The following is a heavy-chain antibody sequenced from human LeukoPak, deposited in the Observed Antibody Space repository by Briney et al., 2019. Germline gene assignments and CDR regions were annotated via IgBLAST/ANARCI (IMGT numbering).Heavy chain of an antibody. D-gene: IGHD6-19*01. J-gene: IGHJ4*02. CDR1: GYTFTSYG. CDR3: ARSGSSGWYVGSFDY. CDR2: ISAYNGNT. Sequence: ASVKVSCKASGYTFTSYGISWVRQAPGQGLEWMGWISAYNGNTNYAQKLQGRVTMTTDTSTSTAYMELRSLRSDDTAVYYCARSGSSGWYVGSFDYWGQGTLVTVSS. V-gene: IGHV1-18*01.